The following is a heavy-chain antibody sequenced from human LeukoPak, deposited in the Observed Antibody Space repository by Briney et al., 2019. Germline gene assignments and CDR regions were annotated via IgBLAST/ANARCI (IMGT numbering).Heavy chain of an antibody. Sequence: GRSLRLSCAASGFTFSSYGMHWVRQAPGKGLEWVAVISYDGSNKYYADSVKGRFTISRDNSKNTLYLQMNSLRAEDTAVYYCAKPGLPGCSSSWLDYWGQGTLVTVSS. CDR1: GFTFSSYG. D-gene: IGHD6-13*01. J-gene: IGHJ4*02. CDR3: AKPGLPGCSSSWLDY. V-gene: IGHV3-30*18. CDR2: ISYDGSNK.